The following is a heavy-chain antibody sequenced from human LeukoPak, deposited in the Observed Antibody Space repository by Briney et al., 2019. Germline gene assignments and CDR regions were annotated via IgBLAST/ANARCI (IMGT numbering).Heavy chain of an antibody. CDR2: ISYDGSNK. D-gene: IGHD3-22*01. Sequence: GRSLRLSCAASGFTFSSYGMHWVRQAPGKGLEWVAVISYDGSNKYYADSVKDRFTISRDNSKNTLYLQMNSLRAEDTAVYYCAKLYYDSSGYYYVAIDYWGQGTLVTVSS. V-gene: IGHV3-30*18. J-gene: IGHJ4*02. CDR1: GFTFSSYG. CDR3: AKLYYDSSGYYYVAIDY.